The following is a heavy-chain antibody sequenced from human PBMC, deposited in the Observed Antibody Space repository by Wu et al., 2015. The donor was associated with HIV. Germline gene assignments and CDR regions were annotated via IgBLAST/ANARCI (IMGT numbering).Heavy chain of an antibody. CDR1: TYSFTSYD. CDR3: TSVRRVPTYYYYGEDV. Sequence: QVQLVQSGAEVKKPGASVRVSCKASTYSFTSYDINWVRQAAGQGLEWMGWMNLYSGNSGYAQKFQGRITMTRNTSINTAYMELRSLRSDDSAIYYCTSVRRVPTYYYYGEDVWAKGPRSSSP. CDR2: MNLYSGNS. V-gene: IGHV1-8*01. D-gene: IGHD2-2*01. J-gene: IGHJ6*02.